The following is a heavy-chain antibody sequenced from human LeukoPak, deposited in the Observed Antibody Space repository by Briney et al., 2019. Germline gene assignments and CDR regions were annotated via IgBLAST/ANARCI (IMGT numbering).Heavy chain of an antibody. J-gene: IGHJ6*03. V-gene: IGHV3-74*01. Sequence: GGSLRLSCAASGFTFNNYWMHWVRQAPGKGLVWLSRINSAGRTSYADSVKGRFTISRDNAKNTLYLQMSSLRAEDTAVYYCARETFSSFSMDVWGKGTTVTVSS. CDR2: INSAGRT. CDR1: GFTFNNYW. CDR3: ARETFSSFSMDV. D-gene: IGHD2-15*01.